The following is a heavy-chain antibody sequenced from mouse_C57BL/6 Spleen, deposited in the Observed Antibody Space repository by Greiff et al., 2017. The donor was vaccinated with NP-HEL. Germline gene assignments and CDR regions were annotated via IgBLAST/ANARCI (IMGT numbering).Heavy chain of an antibody. V-gene: IGHV2-2*01. CDR1: GFSLTSYG. J-gene: IGHJ4*01. D-gene: IGHD1-1*01. CDR2: IWSGGST. CDR3: AREGITTVVATNYYAMDY. Sequence: VMLVESGPGLVQPSQSLSITCTVSGFSLTSYGVHWVRQSPGKGLEWLGVIWSGGSTDYNAAFISRLSISKDNSKSQVFFKMNSLQADDTAIYYCAREGITTVVATNYYAMDYWGQGTSVTVSS.